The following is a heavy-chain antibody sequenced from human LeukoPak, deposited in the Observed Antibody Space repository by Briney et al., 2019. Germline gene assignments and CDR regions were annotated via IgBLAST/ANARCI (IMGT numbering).Heavy chain of an antibody. CDR3: ARTPRVVITARYFDY. D-gene: IGHD3-22*01. Sequence: GASVKVSCKASGYTFTSYYMHWVRQAPGQGLEWMGIINPSGGSTSYAQKFQGRVTMTRDTSTSTVYMELSSLRSEDTAVYYCARTPRVVITARYFDYWGQGTLVTVSS. V-gene: IGHV1-46*01. J-gene: IGHJ4*02. CDR2: INPSGGST. CDR1: GYTFTSYY.